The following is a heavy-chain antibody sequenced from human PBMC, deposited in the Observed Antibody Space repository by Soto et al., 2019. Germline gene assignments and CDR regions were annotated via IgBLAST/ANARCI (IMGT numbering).Heavy chain of an antibody. D-gene: IGHD3-3*01. CDR1: GGTMSIYG. J-gene: IGHJ6*02. V-gene: IGHV1-69*06. CDR3: ARGPQGGFYGMDV. CDR2: VVPISGTR. Sequence: QVQLVQSGAEVRKPGSSVKVSCKASGGTMSIYGITWVRQAPGQGLEWMGGVVPISGTRNYAVKFQGRVTIIADRSTSISYMELSSLRSEDTAVYYCARGPQGGFYGMDVWGQGTTVTVSS.